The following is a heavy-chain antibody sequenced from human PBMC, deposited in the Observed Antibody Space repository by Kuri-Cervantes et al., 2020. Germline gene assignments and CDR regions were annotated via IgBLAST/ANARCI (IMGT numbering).Heavy chain of an antibody. V-gene: IGHV3-48*01. CDR3: ARDSRGAVAAGGMDV. J-gene: IGHJ6*02. Sequence: GESLKISCAASGFTFSSYSMNWVRQAPGKGLEWVSYISSSSSTIYYADSVKGRFTISRDNAKNSLYLQMNSLRAEDTAVYYCARDSRGAVAAGGMDVWGQGTTVTVSS. D-gene: IGHD6-19*01. CDR1: GFTFSSYS. CDR2: ISSSSSTI.